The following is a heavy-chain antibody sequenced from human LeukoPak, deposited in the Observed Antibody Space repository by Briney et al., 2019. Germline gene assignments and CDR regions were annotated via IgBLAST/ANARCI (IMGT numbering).Heavy chain of an antibody. CDR2: INPNNGGT. CDR3: ARRRYRVVVTMRFDP. CDR1: GYTFTDYY. V-gene: IGHV1-2*06. D-gene: IGHD5-12*01. Sequence: GASVKVSCKASGYTFTDYYMHWVRQAPGQGLEWMGRINPNNGGTNYAQKFQGRVTMTRDTSISTAYMELNRLTSDDTAVYYCARRRYRVVVTMRFDPWGQGTLVTVSS. J-gene: IGHJ5*02.